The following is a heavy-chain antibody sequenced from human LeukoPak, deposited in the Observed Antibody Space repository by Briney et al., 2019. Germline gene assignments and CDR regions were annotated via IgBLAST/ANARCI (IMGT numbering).Heavy chain of an antibody. V-gene: IGHV4-59*11. CDR2: IYYSGST. Sequence: PSGTLSPTCIVSGGSISSHYRSWIRQTPGKGLEYIGDIYYSGSTDYNPSLKSRVTISLDTSKNQFSLHLSSVTAADTAVYYCERRSGVLDSRDSRYYFDYWGQGTLVTVSS. CDR1: GGSISSHY. CDR3: ERRSGVLDSRDSRYYFDY. D-gene: IGHD3-22*01. J-gene: IGHJ4*02.